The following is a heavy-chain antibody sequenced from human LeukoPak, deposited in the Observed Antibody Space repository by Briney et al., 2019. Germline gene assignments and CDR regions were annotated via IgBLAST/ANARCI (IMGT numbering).Heavy chain of an antibody. CDR1: GYTLTKLS. V-gene: IGHV1-24*01. D-gene: IGHD3-10*01. J-gene: IGHJ6*03. CDR2: SDPEDGET. Sequence: ASVKVCCKVSGYTLTKLSMHWVRQAPGKGLEWMGGSDPEDGETIYAQKFQGRVTMTEDTSTDTAYMELSSLRSEDTAVYYCATINYYGSGSYLYYYYYVDVWGKGTTVTVSS. CDR3: ATINYYGSGSYLYYYYYVDV.